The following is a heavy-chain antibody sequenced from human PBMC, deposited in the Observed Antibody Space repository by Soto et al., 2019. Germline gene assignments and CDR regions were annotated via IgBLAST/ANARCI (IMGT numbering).Heavy chain of an antibody. CDR3: STSFRDFDN. CDR2: ISGTASRT. Sequence: PEGSLKLSSVDSGFTPTTTPLSWVRQPPGKGLEWVTTISGTASRTYYVDSVKGRFFISRDNSKNTVTLQMNNLTLDDTAVYFCSTSFRDFDNWGQGSGFTVS. CDR1: GFTPTTTP. V-gene: IGHV3-23*01. J-gene: IGHJ4*02.